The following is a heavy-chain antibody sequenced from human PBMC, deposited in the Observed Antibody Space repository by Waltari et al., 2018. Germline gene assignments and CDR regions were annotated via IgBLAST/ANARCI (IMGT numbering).Heavy chain of an antibody. CDR2: INPSGGHT. Sequence: QVQLVQSGAEVKRPGASVTVSCKASGFTFTNFYMHWVRQAPGQGLEWMGIINPSGGHTNYAQQVQGRITVTRDTSTSTTYMELRTLESDDTAVYYCARDQRAVPTASIYAFEIWGQGTVVTVSS. CDR3: ARDQRAVPTASIYAFEI. D-gene: IGHD6-19*01. V-gene: IGHV1-46*01. CDR1: GFTFTNFY. J-gene: IGHJ3*02.